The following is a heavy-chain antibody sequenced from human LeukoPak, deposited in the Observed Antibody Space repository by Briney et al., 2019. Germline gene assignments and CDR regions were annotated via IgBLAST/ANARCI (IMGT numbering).Heavy chain of an antibody. D-gene: IGHD5-12*01. CDR3: ARDPSNSGYDYLYYFDY. V-gene: IGHV1-2*02. CDR1: GYTFTGYY. CDR2: INPDNGGT. J-gene: IGHJ4*02. Sequence: GASVKVSCKASGYTFTGYYMHWVRQAPGQGLEWMGWINPDNGGTNYAQKFQGRVTMTRDMSISTPYMELSRLRSDDTAVYYCARDPSNSGYDYLYYFDYWGQGTLVTVSS.